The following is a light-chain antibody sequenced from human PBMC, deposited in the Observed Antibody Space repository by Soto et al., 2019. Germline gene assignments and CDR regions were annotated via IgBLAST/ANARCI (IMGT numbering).Light chain of an antibody. Sequence: EIVLTQSPATLSLSPGERATLSCRASQSVSSYLAWYQQKPGQAPRLLIYDASNRATGIPARFSGSGSGTDFTLTNTSLDPEDFPIYYCHQRSDWPLTFGGGTKVEIK. V-gene: IGKV3-11*01. CDR1: QSVSSY. CDR3: HQRSDWPLT. CDR2: DAS. J-gene: IGKJ4*01.